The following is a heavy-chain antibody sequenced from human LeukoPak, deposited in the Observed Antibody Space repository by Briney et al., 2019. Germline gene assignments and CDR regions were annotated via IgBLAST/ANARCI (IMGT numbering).Heavy chain of an antibody. CDR3: ARYSSSSVC. Sequence: GGSLRLSCAASGFTFSSYAMHWVRQAPGKGLEWVAVISYDGSNKYYADSVKGRFTISRDNSKNTLYLQMNSLRAEDTAVYYCARYSSSSVCGGQGTWSPSPQ. CDR2: ISYDGSNK. J-gene: IGHJ4*02. D-gene: IGHD6-6*01. V-gene: IGHV3-30-3*01. CDR1: GFTFSSYA.